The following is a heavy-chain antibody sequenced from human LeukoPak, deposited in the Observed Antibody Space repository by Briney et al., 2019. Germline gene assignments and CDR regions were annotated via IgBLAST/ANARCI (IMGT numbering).Heavy chain of an antibody. D-gene: IGHD1-26*01. V-gene: IGHV4-39*01. Sequence: KPSETLSLTCAVYGGSFSSYYWGWLRQPPGKGLKWIGSIYYSGSTYYDPSLKNRVTISVDTPKNQFSLKLSSVTAADTAVYHCASLRERSYYARGFDYWGRGTLVTVSS. J-gene: IGHJ4*02. CDR1: GGSFSSYY. CDR3: ASLRERSYYARGFDY. CDR2: IYYSGST.